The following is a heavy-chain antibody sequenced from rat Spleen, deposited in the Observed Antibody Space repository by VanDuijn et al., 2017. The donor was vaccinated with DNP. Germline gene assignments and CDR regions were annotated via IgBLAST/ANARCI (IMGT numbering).Heavy chain of an antibody. Sequence: EVQLKESGPGLVQPSQTLSLTCTVSGFSLTDYSVHWVRQPPGKGLEWMGVIWNTGGTRYNSALKSRLSISKDTSKSQVFLKMNRLQTEDTATYYCASPSYTTVGFAYWGQGTLVTVSS. V-gene: IGHV2S63*01. CDR1: GFSLTDYS. D-gene: IGHD1-6*01. CDR3: ASPSYTTVGFAY. J-gene: IGHJ3*01. CDR2: IWNTGGT.